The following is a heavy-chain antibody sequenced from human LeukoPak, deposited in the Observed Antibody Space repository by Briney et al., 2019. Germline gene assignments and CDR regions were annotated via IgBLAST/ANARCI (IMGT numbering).Heavy chain of an antibody. CDR1: GLTVSSY. CDR2: INHSGST. CDR3: ARVPADI. Sequence: GSLRLSCAASGLTVSSYMSWVRQPPGKGLEWIGEINHSGSTNYNPSLKSRVTISVDTSKNQFSLKLSSVAAADTAVYYCARVPADIWGQGTMVTVSS. J-gene: IGHJ3*02. D-gene: IGHD2-2*01. V-gene: IGHV4-34*01.